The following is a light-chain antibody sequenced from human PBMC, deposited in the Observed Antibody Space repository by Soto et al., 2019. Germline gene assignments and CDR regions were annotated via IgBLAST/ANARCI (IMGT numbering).Light chain of an antibody. CDR1: ESFNNY. Sequence: ERATLSCRASESFNNYLAWYQQKPGQAPRLLIYDAFNRATGIPARFSGSGSGTDFTLTISRLEPDDSAVYCCQQYNNWPLTFGPGTRLENK. J-gene: IGKJ5*01. CDR3: QQYNNWPLT. CDR2: DAF. V-gene: IGKV3-11*01.